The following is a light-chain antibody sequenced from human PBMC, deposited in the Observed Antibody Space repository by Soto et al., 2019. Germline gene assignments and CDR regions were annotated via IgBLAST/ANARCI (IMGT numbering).Light chain of an antibody. CDR3: SSFASSNTWV. J-gene: IGLJ3*02. Sequence: QSALTQPPSASGSPGQSVTISCTGTSSDVGAYNYVSWYQQHAGKAPKLVIYEVTKRPSGVPDRFSGSKSANTASLTVSGLQAEDEADYYCSSFASSNTWVFGGVTTLTVL. CDR1: SSDVGAYNY. V-gene: IGLV2-8*01. CDR2: EVT.